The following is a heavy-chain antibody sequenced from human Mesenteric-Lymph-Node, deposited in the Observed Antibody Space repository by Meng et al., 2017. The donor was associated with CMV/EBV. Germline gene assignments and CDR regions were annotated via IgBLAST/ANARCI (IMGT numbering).Heavy chain of an antibody. J-gene: IGHJ2*01. V-gene: IGHV3-23*01. CDR2: ISGSGGST. D-gene: IGHD6-13*01. CDR1: GFTFSSYA. CDR3: ASRYSSSWGRHFDL. Sequence: ASGFTFSSYAMSWVRQAPGKGLEWVSAISGSGGSTYYADSVKGRFTISRDNSKNTLYLQMNSLRAEDTAVYYCASRYSSSWGRHFDLWGRGTLVTVSS.